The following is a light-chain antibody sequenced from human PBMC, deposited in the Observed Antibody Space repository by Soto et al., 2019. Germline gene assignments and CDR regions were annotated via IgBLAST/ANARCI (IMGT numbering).Light chain of an antibody. CDR2: DAS. CDR3: QQRSNWPPWT. CDR1: QSVSSY. Sequence: EIVLTQSPATLSLSPGERATLSCRASQSVSSYVAWYQQKPGQAPRLLIYDASNRATGIPARFSGSGSGTDFTLTTSSLEPEDFAVYYCQQRSNWPPWTFGQGTKVEIK. J-gene: IGKJ1*01. V-gene: IGKV3-11*01.